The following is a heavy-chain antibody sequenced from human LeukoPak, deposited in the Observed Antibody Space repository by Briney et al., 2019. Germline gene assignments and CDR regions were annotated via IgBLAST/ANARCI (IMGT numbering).Heavy chain of an antibody. V-gene: IGHV3-23*01. J-gene: IGHJ4*02. Sequence: KGLEWASSISNSGGSTYYADSVKGRFTISRDNSKNTLYLQMNSLRAEDTAVYYCAKEGFDSWGQGTLVTVSS. CDR3: AKEGFDS. CDR2: ISNSGGST.